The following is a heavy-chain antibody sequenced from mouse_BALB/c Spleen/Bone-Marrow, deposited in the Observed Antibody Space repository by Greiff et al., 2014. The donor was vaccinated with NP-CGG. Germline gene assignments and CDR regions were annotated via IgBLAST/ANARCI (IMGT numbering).Heavy chain of an antibody. D-gene: IGHD2-1*01. J-gene: IGHJ3*01. V-gene: IGHV1-14*01. CDR2: INPYNDGT. CDR3: ARDGNYGFAY. Sequence: EVKLMESGPELVKPGASVKMSCKASGYTFTSYVMHWVKQKPGQGLEWIGYINPYNDGTKYNEKFKGKATLTSDKSSSTAYMDLSSLTSEDSAVHYCARDGNYGFAYWGQGTLVTVSA. CDR1: GYTFTSYV.